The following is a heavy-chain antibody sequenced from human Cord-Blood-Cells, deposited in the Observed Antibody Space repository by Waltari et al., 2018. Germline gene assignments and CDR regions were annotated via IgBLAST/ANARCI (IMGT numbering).Heavy chain of an antibody. Sequence: QVQLVESGGGVVQPGRSLRLSCAASGFTFSSYGMHWVRQALGKGLEWVAVISYDGSNKYYADSVKGRFTISRDNSKNTLYLQMNSLRAEDTAVYYCVIPIDYDFWSGLDYWGQGTLVTVSS. V-gene: IGHV3-30*03. J-gene: IGHJ4*02. CDR2: ISYDGSNK. D-gene: IGHD3-3*01. CDR1: GFTFSSYG. CDR3: VIPIDYDFWSGLDY.